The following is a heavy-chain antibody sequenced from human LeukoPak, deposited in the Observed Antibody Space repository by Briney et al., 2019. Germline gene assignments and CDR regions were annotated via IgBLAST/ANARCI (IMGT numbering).Heavy chain of an antibody. J-gene: IGHJ4*02. V-gene: IGHV3-9*01. Sequence: GRSLRLSCAASGFTFDDYAMHWVRQAPGKGLEWVSGISWNSGSIGYADSVKGRFTISRDNAKNSLYLQMNSLRAEDTALYCCAKSHYYDSSGYYPDYWGQGTLVTVSS. CDR3: AKSHYYDSSGYYPDY. D-gene: IGHD3-22*01. CDR1: GFTFDDYA. CDR2: ISWNSGSI.